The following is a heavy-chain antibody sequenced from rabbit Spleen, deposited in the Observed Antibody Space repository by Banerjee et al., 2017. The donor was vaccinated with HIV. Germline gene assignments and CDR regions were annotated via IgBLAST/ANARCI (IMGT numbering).Heavy chain of an antibody. Sequence: QSLEESGGDLVKPGASLTLTCKASGFSFSSGYDMCWVRQAPGKGLEWIACIYAGSSGSTYYASWAKGRFTISRTWSTTVTLQMTSLTAADTATYFCARDRGDRDYGYNLWGQGTLVTVS. D-gene: IGHD6-1*01. V-gene: IGHV1S40*01. CDR3: ARDRGDRDYGYNL. CDR1: GFSFSSGYD. J-gene: IGHJ4*01. CDR2: IYAGSSGST.